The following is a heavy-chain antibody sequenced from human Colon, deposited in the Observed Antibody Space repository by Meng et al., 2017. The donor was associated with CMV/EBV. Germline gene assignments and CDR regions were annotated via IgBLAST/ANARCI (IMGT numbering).Heavy chain of an antibody. J-gene: IGHJ5*02. D-gene: IGHD5-24*01. V-gene: IGHV3-23*05. Sequence: GVSLRLSCAASGFTFSSYAMSWVRQTPGKGLEWVSTIDSSGAYIADSVKGRFTVSRDNFKNTLDLQMNSLRVEDAATYYCAKLMGNTRVDHWGQGTQVTVSS. CDR2: IDSSGA. CDR1: GFTFSSYA. CDR3: AKLMGNTRVDH.